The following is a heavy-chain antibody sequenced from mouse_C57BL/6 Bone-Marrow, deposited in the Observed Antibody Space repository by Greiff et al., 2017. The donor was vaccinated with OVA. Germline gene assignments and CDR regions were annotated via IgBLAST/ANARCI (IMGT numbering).Heavy chain of an antibody. V-gene: IGHV1-76*01. CDR1: GYTFTDYY. CDR2: IYPGSGNT. D-gene: IGHD2-4*01. J-gene: IGHJ3*01. Sequence: QVQLQQSGAELVRPGASVKLSCKASGYTFTDYYINWVKQRPGQGLEWIARIYPGSGNTYYNEKFKGKATLTAEKSSSTAYMQLSSLTSADSAVYFCASVRGYDYDAYWGQGTMVTVSA. CDR3: ASVRGYDYDAY.